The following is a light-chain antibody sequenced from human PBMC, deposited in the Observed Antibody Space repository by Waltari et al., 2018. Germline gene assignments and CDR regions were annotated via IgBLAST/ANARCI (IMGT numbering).Light chain of an antibody. Sequence: QSALTQPPSASGSPGPSVTISCPGPSSDVGAYNYVPRYHQHPDKAPQLLIFEVSPRPSGVPDRFSGSKSGNTASLTVSGLQAEDEADYYCFSYAGSNNLVFGGGTKLTVL. CDR2: EVS. CDR1: SSDVGAYNY. V-gene: IGLV2-8*01. J-gene: IGLJ2*01. CDR3: FSYAGSNNLV.